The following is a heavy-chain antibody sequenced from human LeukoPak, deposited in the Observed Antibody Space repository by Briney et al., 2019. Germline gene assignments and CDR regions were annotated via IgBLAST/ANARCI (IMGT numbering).Heavy chain of an antibody. Sequence: GGSLKTPCKGLGYSFTSFRIGWVRQIPGKGLGGMGIIYPGDYDTTYSPSFQVQVTISAAKSISTAYLQWSSLKASDTAMYYCARQASDYYDPSAFDIWGQGTMVTVSS. V-gene: IGHV5-51*01. CDR3: ARQASDYYDPSAFDI. CDR1: GYSFTSFR. CDR2: IYPGDYDT. D-gene: IGHD3-22*01. J-gene: IGHJ3*02.